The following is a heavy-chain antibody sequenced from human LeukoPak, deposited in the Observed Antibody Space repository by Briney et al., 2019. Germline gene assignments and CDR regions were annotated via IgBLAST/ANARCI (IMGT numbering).Heavy chain of an antibody. CDR2: IYPDDSET. CDR1: GSIFTSYW. J-gene: IGHJ3*02. CDR3: ARQAYGSHFDAFDI. Sequence: GASLQISCKGSGSIFTSYWIGWVRPLPGKGLEGMGIIYPDDSETNYSPSFQGQVSMSVDKSIITAYLQWSSLKASDTAIYYCARQAYGSHFDAFDIWGQGTMVTVSS. V-gene: IGHV5-51*01. D-gene: IGHD3-22*01.